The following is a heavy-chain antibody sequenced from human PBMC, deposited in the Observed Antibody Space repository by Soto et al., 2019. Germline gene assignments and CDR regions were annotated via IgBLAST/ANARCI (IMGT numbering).Heavy chain of an antibody. CDR1: RYTFSIYY. CDR2: INPSGSSI. CDR3: ARGSLVEAPADNGMDV. V-gene: IGHV1-46*01. Sequence: QVQLVQSGAEVKKPGASVKVSCKASRYTFSIYYMHWVRQAPGQGLEWMGIINPSGSSINYAQNFQGRVTMTRDTSTSTVYMELSSLRSDDTAVYYCARGSLVEAPADNGMDVWGQGTTVTVSS. J-gene: IGHJ6*02. D-gene: IGHD3-10*01.